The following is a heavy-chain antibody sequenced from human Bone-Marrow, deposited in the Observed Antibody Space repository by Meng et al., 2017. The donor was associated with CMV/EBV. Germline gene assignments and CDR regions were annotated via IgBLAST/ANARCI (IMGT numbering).Heavy chain of an antibody. CDR2: IYYSGST. CDR1: GGSISSSSYY. Sequence: SETLSLTCTVSGGSISSSSYYWGWIRQPPGKGLEWIGSIYYSGSTYYNPSLKSRVTISVDTSKNQFSLKLSSVTAADTAVYYCARDQYIVVVPAATSRWFDPWGQGTRVTVSS. CDR3: ARDQYIVVVPAATSRWFDP. D-gene: IGHD2-2*01. V-gene: IGHV4-39*07. J-gene: IGHJ5*02.